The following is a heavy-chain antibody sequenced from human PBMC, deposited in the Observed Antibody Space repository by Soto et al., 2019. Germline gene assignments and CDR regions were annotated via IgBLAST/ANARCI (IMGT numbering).Heavy chain of an antibody. CDR2: IDSSGEK. CDR1: GLSITDSEMG. CDR3: ARRHLAVAVSPWFDP. V-gene: IGHV2-26*01. J-gene: IGHJ5*02. Sequence: QVTLKESGPVLVKPTETLTLRCTVSGLSITDSEMGVSWIRQPPGQPLEWLAHIDSSGEKSDRTFLKSRLAISKDTSKSQIVLTMTNMDPAYTATYYCARRHLAVAVSPWFDPWGQGIPVTVSS. D-gene: IGHD6-19*01.